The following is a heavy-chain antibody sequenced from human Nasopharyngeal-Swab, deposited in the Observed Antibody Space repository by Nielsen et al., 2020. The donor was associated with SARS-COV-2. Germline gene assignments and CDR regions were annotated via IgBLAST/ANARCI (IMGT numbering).Heavy chain of an antibody. Sequence: WIRQPPGKGLEWIGEINHSGSTYYNPSLKSRVTISVDTSKNQFSLKLSSVTAADTAVYYCARRVARAPRHEGDYYYGMDVWGQGTTVTVSS. CDR2: INHSGST. V-gene: IGHV4-34*01. CDR3: ARRVARAPRHEGDYYYGMDV. J-gene: IGHJ6*02. D-gene: IGHD3-16*01.